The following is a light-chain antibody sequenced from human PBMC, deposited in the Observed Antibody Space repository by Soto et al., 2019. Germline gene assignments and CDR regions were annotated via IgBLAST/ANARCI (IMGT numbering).Light chain of an antibody. V-gene: IGKV3-20*01. CDR1: QSVSSSY. J-gene: IGKJ2*01. CDR2: GAS. Sequence: EIALTQSPGTLSLSPGERATLSCRARQSVSSSYLAWYQQKPGQAPRLLIYGASSRATGIPDKFSGSGSGTEFSLTISRLEPEDFAVYYCQQYGSSFGQGTKLEIK. CDR3: QQYGSS.